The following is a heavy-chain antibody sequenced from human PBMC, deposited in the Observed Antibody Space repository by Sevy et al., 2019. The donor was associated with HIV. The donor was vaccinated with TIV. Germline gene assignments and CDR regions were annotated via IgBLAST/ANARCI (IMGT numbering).Heavy chain of an antibody. CDR3: ARVSRDYGGNPDAFDI. D-gene: IGHD4-17*01. CDR2: ISSSGSTI. J-gene: IGHJ3*02. CDR1: GFTFSDYY. Sequence: GESLKISCAASGFTFSDYYMSWIRQAPGKGLEWVSYISSSGSTIYYADSVKGRFTISRDNAKNSLYLQMNSLRAEDTAVYYCARVSRDYGGNPDAFDIWGQGTMVTVSS. V-gene: IGHV3-11*04.